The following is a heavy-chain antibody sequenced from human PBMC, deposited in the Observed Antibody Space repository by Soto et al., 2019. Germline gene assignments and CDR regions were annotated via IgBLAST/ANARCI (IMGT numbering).Heavy chain of an antibody. D-gene: IGHD3-3*01. V-gene: IGHV3-15*01. CDR2: IKSKTDGGTT. J-gene: IGHJ6*02. CDR3: TTPFWSGYYYYYYHGMDV. Sequence: EVQLVESGGGLVKPGGSLRLSCAASGFTFSNAWMSWVRQAPGKGLEWVGRIKSKTDGGTTDYAAPVKGRFTISRDDSKNTLYLQMNSLKTEDTAVYYCTTPFWSGYYYYYYHGMDVWGQGTTVTVSS. CDR1: GFTFSNAW.